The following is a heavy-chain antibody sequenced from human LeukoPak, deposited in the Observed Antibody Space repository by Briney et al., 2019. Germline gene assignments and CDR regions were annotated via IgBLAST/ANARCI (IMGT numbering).Heavy chain of an antibody. Sequence: SDTLSLTCAVSGYSISSSNWWGWIRQPPGKGPEWIGYIYYRGSTYYNPSLKSRVTMSVDTSKNQFSLKLSSVTAVDTAVYYCARTGYDSGGYYPDWGQGTLVTVSS. J-gene: IGHJ4*02. CDR3: ARTGYDSGGYYPD. CDR2: IYYRGST. V-gene: IGHV4-28*01. CDR1: GYSISSSNW. D-gene: IGHD3-22*01.